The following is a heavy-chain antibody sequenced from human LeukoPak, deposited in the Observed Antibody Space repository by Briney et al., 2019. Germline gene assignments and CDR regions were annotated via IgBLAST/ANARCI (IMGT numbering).Heavy chain of an antibody. Sequence: PGGSLRLSCAASGFTFSTYAVNWVRQAPGKGLEWVSTISGSGDSTYYADSVKGRFTISRENDKDTVYVQMRSERGDDTAVYYCARDRGRYYDSRGFYWGYYFDYWGQGILVTVSS. CDR2: ISGSGDST. J-gene: IGHJ4*02. CDR3: ARDRGRYYDSRGFYWGYYFDY. CDR1: GFTFSTYA. D-gene: IGHD3-22*01. V-gene: IGHV3-23*01.